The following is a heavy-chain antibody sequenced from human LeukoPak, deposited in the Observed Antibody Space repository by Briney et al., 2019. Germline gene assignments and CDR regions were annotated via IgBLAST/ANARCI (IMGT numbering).Heavy chain of an antibody. J-gene: IGHJ4*02. CDR3: ARVNNWNDGIDY. D-gene: IGHD1-20*01. Sequence: SETLSLTCTVSGGSISGYYWSWIRQPPGKGLEWIGYIYYSGSTNYNPSLKSRVTISVDTSKNQFSLKLSSVTAADTAVYYCARVNNWNDGIDYWGQGTLVTVSS. V-gene: IGHV4-59*01. CDR2: IYYSGST. CDR1: GGSISGYY.